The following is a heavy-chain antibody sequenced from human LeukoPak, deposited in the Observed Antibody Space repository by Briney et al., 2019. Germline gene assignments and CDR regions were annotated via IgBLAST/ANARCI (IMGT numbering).Heavy chain of an antibody. V-gene: IGHV1-3*02. D-gene: IGHD2-15*01. Sequence: GASVKVSCKXSGYTFNNYAIHWVRQAPGQRLEWMGWSSAGDGDTKSPEEFQGRVTITRDTSANTAYMELTSLNSEDTAVYYCARGQGYTIDSWGQGTLVTVSS. J-gene: IGHJ4*02. CDR1: GYTFNNYA. CDR3: ARGQGYTIDS. CDR2: SSAGDGDT.